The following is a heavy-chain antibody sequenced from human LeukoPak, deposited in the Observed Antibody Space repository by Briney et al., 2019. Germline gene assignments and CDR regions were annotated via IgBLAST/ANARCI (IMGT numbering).Heavy chain of an antibody. D-gene: IGHD5-18*01. J-gene: IGHJ4*01. V-gene: IGHV1-2*02. CDR1: GYTFTGYY. CDR2: INPNSGGT. CDR3: ARGDARGYSYGHFHFDH. Sequence: GASVKVSCKASGYTFTGYYMHWVRQAPGQGLEWMGWINPNSGGTNYAQKFQGRVTMTRDTSISTAYMELSRLRSDDTAVYYCARGDARGYSYGHFHFDHWGHGTLVTVSS.